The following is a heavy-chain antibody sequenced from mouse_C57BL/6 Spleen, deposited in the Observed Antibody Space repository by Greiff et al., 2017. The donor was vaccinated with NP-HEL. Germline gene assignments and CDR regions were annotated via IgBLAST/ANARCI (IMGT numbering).Heavy chain of an antibody. CDR2: IYPGRGSI. Sequence: VQLQQPGAELVKPGASVKMSCKASGYTFTSYWITWVKQRPGQGLEWIGDIYPGRGSINYNEKFKSKATLAVDTSSSTAYMQVSSLTSEDSAVYYCARRRGNYRDYFDYWGQGTTLTVSS. CDR3: ARRRGNYRDYFDY. V-gene: IGHV1-55*01. D-gene: IGHD2-1*01. J-gene: IGHJ2*01. CDR1: GYTFTSYW.